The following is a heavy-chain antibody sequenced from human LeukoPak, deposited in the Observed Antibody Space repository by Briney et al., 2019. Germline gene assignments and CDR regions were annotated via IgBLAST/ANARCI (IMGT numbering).Heavy chain of an antibody. CDR3: ANARSYTDY. CDR1: GFTFSSYS. Sequence: TGGSLRLSCAASGFTFSSYSMSWVRQAPGKGLEWVSAITGSGGSTFYADSVKGRFTISRDNSKNTLYLQMNRLSAADTAVYYCANARSYTDYWGQGTLVTVSS. CDR2: ITGSGGST. D-gene: IGHD1-26*01. V-gene: IGHV3-23*01. J-gene: IGHJ4*02.